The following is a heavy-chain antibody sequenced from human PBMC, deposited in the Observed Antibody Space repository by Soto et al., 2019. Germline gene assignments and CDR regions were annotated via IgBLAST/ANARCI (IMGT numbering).Heavy chain of an antibody. J-gene: IGHJ5*01. V-gene: IGHV5-51*01. CDR1: GYSFITHC. CDR3: TRPQSSGWYDF. Sequence: PGESLKISCKGSGYSFITHCIAWVRQMPWEGLEWMGIINPADSDIRYSPSFQGQVTISVDKSINTAYLQWSSLKASDTATYYCTRPQSSGWYDFWGQGTLVTVSS. D-gene: IGHD3-22*01. CDR2: INPADSDI.